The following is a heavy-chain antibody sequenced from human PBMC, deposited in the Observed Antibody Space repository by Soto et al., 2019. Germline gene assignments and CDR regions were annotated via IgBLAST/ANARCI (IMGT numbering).Heavy chain of an antibody. CDR3: ARGPLGYCSGGSCYSNY. J-gene: IGHJ4*02. D-gene: IGHD2-15*01. V-gene: IGHV1-69*01. CDR2: IIPIFGTA. CDR1: GGTFSSYA. Sequence: QVPLVQSGAEVKKPGSSVKVSCKASGGTFSSYAISWVRQAPGQGLEWMGGIIPIFGTANYAQKFQGRVTITADESTSTAYMELSSLRSEDTAVYYCARGPLGYCSGGSCYSNYWGQGTLVTVSS.